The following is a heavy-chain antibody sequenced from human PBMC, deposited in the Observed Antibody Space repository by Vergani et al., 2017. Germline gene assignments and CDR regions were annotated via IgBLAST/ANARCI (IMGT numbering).Heavy chain of an antibody. V-gene: IGHV4-34*01. CDR2: INHSGST. CDR1: GGSFSGYY. CDR3: AREGSVVVPAATRGGYYGMDV. Sequence: QVQLQQWGAGLLKPSETLSLTCAVYGGSFSGYYWSWIRQPPGKGLEWIGEINHSGSTNYNPSLKSRVTISVDTSKNQFSLKLSSVTAADTAVYYCAREGSVVVPAATRGGYYGMDVWGQGTTVTVSS. D-gene: IGHD2-2*01. J-gene: IGHJ6*02.